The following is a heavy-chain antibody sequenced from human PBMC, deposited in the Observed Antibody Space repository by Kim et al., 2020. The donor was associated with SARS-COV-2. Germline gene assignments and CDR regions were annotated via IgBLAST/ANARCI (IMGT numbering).Heavy chain of an antibody. CDR1: GGSFSGYY. Sequence: SETLSLTCAVYGGSFSGYYWSWIRQPPGKGLEWIGEINHSGTTTYTPSLKSRVTISVDTSKNQFSLKLSSLTAADTAVFYFRGKVGSGFFHSYYSMDVWG. CDR2: INHSGTT. V-gene: IGHV4-34*01. J-gene: IGHJ6*03. D-gene: IGHD6-25*01. CDR3: RGKVGSGFFHSYYSMDV.